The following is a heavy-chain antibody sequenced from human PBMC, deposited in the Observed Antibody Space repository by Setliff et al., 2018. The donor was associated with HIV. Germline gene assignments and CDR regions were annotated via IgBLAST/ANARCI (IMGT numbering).Heavy chain of an antibody. CDR1: GYTFINYH. CDR2: ISASSVNT. V-gene: IGHV1-18*01. CDR3: ARVPVSSYYYYMDV. J-gene: IGHJ6*03. Sequence: PGASVKVSCKASGYTFINYHITWVRQAPGQGLEWVGSISASSVNTNYTQGRVTMTTDISTSTAYMELRSLRSDDSAVYFCARVPVSSYYYYMDVWGKGTTVTVSS. D-gene: IGHD6-13*01.